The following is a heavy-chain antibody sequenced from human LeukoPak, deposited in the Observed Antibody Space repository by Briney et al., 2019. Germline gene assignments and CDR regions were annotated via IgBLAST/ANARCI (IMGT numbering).Heavy chain of an antibody. CDR1: GFTFSNAW. Sequence: GGSLRLSCAASGFTFSNAWMSWVRQAPGKGLEWVGRIKSKTDGGTTDYAAPVKGRFTISRDDSKNTLYLQMNSLKTEDTAVYYCTTGGLVPAELLPSRADYWGQGTLVTVSS. V-gene: IGHV3-15*01. CDR3: TTGGLVPAELLPSRADY. J-gene: IGHJ4*02. D-gene: IGHD2-2*01. CDR2: IKSKTDGGTT.